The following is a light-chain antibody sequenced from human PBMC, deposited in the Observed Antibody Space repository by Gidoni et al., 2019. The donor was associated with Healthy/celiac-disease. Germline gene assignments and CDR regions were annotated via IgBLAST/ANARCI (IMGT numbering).Light chain of an antibody. CDR2: GAS. CDR3: QQYGSSPQT. CDR1: QRVSSSY. V-gene: IGKV3-20*01. J-gene: IGKJ4*01. Sequence: EIVLTQSPGTLSLSPGERATLSCRASQRVSSSYLAWYQQKPGQAPRLLIYGASSRATGIPDRFSGSGSGTDFTLTISRLEPEDFAVYYCQQYGSSPQTFXGXTKVEIK.